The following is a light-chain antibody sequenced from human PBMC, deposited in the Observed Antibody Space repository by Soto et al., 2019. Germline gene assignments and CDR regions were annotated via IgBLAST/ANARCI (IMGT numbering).Light chain of an antibody. CDR1: SSDVGSYNL. Sequence: QSVLTQPASVSGSPGQSITISCTGTSSDVGSYNLVSWYQQHPGKAPKLMIYEGSKRPSGVSNRFSGSKSGSTASLTISGRQAEDEAEYYCCSYAGSSTHAVFGGGTQLTVL. V-gene: IGLV2-23*01. J-gene: IGLJ7*01. CDR2: EGS. CDR3: CSYAGSSTHAV.